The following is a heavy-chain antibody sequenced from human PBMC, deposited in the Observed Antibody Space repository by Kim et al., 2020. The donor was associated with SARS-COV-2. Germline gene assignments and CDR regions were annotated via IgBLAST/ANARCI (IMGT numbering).Heavy chain of an antibody. CDR2: IYYSGSM. J-gene: IGHJ6*02. CDR3: ASSKQWQLLMDV. CDR1: GDSVNSGCYY. V-gene: IGHV4-31*03. D-gene: IGHD6-19*01. Sequence: SETLSLTCTVSGDSVNSGCYYWTWIRQRPGKGLEWIANIYYSGSMYYNPSLKSRVTISLDTSENQFSLKLSSVTAADTAVYYCASSKQWQLLMDVWGQGTPVPV.